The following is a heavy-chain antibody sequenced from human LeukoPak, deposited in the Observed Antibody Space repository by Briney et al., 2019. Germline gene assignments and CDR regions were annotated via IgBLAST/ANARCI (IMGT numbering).Heavy chain of an antibody. CDR2: IYPGDSDT. D-gene: IGHD4-17*01. V-gene: IGHV5-51*01. CDR1: GYSFTSYW. J-gene: IGHJ5*02. CDR3: AKSYGDYGSYWFDP. Sequence: GESLQISWQGSGYSFTSYWVGWVRQMPGKGLEWMGIIYPGDSDTRYSPSFQGQVTISADKSISTAYLQWSSLKASDTAMYYCAKSYGDYGSYWFDPWGQGTLVTVSS.